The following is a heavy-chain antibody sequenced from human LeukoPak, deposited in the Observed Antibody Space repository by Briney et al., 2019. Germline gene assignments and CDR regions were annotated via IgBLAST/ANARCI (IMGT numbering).Heavy chain of an antibody. CDR2: INGDGSSI. CDR1: GFTFSSYS. V-gene: IGHV3-74*01. CDR3: AKNSLVRGVLEY. Sequence: GGSLRLSCAASGFTFSSYSMNWVRQAPGKGLVWVSRINGDGSSISYAGSVKGRFTISRDNAKNTLYLQVNSLRADDTAVYYCAKNSLVRGVLEYWGQGTLVTVSS. J-gene: IGHJ4*02. D-gene: IGHD3-10*01.